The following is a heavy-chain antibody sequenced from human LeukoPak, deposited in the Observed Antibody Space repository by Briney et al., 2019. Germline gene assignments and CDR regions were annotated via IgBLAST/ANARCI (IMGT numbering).Heavy chain of an antibody. CDR2: IHNSGTT. V-gene: IGHV4-34*01. Sequence: SETLSLACAVSGGPFSGYFWSWIRQSSGKGLEWIGEIHNSGTTNYNPSLNSRVTISEDTSKNQFYLNLSSVTAADTAVYYCARRYYYNLGSFPFDFWGQGTLVTVSS. J-gene: IGHJ4*02. CDR3: ARRYYYNLGSFPFDF. CDR1: GGPFSGYF. D-gene: IGHD3-10*01.